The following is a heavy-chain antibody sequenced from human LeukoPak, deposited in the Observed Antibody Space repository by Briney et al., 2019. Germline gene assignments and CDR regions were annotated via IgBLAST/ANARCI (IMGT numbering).Heavy chain of an antibody. Sequence: GGSLRLSCSASGFTFSSYSLNWVRQAPGKGLEWVSYISRGGSTTYYADSVKGRFTISRDNAKNSLYLQMNSLRAEDTAVYYCVRGVSISSSWYNDIWGQGTMVTVSS. CDR3: VRGVSISSSWYNDI. D-gene: IGHD6-13*01. CDR2: ISRGGSTT. V-gene: IGHV3-48*04. CDR1: GFTFSSYS. J-gene: IGHJ3*02.